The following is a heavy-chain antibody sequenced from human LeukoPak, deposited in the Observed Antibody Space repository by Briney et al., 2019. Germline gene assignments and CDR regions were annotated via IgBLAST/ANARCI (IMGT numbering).Heavy chain of an antibody. CDR1: GFTFSNYW. J-gene: IGHJ3*02. V-gene: IGHV3-7*01. CDR2: IKQDGSEK. Sequence: GGSLRLSCAASGFTFSNYWMTWVRQAPGKGLEWVANIKQDGSEKYYVDSVKGRVTISRDNVKNSLYLQMNSLRAEDTAVYYCAGVSYYVDDAFDIWGQGTMVTVSS. D-gene: IGHD3-10*01. CDR3: AGVSYYVDDAFDI.